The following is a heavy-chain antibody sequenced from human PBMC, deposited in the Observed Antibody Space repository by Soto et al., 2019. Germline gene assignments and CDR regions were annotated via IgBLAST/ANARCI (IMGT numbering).Heavy chain of an antibody. D-gene: IGHD6-19*01. Sequence: QLQLQESGPGLVKPSETLSLTCTVSGASISSSTFYWGWIRQPPGKGLEWIGTVYYSGSAYYNPSLKSRLTISADTSKNQFSLKLSSVTAADTALYYCVRHAPYRSGWANRNDYWGQGTLVTVSS. CDR3: VRHAPYRSGWANRNDY. CDR1: GASISSSTFY. J-gene: IGHJ4*02. V-gene: IGHV4-39*01. CDR2: VYYSGSA.